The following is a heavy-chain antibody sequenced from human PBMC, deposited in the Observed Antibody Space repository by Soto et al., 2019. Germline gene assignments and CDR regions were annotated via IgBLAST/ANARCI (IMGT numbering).Heavy chain of an antibody. CDR1: GFSFDGYA. V-gene: IGHV3-9*01. J-gene: IGHJ4*02. CDR3: AKGTYDSSGYYTAPDY. Sequence: SLRLSCAASGFSFDGYAMHWVRQAPGRGLEWVSGITWNSGYIGYADSVKGRFTISKDNAKNSLYLKMNSLRPEDTAVYYCAKGTYDSSGYYTAPDYWGQGTLVTVSS. CDR2: ITWNSGYI. D-gene: IGHD3-22*01.